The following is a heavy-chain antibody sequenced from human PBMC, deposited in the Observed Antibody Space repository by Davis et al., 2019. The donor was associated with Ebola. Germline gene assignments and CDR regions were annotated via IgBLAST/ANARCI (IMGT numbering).Heavy chain of an antibody. V-gene: IGHV1-69*02. CDR2: IISMLGIA. D-gene: IGHD5-24*01. Sequence: AASVKVSCKASGGTFSSYTISWVRLAPGQGLEWMGRIISMLGIANYAQKFQGRVTITADISTTAYMELSSLRSEDTAVYYCARARDMATIGDYAMDVWGQGTTVTVSS. J-gene: IGHJ6*02. CDR1: GGTFSSYT. CDR3: ARARDMATIGDYAMDV.